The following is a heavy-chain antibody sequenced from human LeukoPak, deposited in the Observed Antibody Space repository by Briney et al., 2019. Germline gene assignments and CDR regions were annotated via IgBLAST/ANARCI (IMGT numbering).Heavy chain of an antibody. Sequence: ASVKVSCKVSGYTLTELSMHWVRQAPGKGLEWMGGFDPEDGKTIYAQKFQGRVTMTEDTSTDTAYMELSSLRSEDTAVYYCATGVYYYGSSALLKFDYWGQGTLVTVSS. D-gene: IGHD3-22*01. CDR1: GYTLTELS. V-gene: IGHV1-24*01. CDR2: FDPEDGKT. J-gene: IGHJ4*02. CDR3: ATGVYYYGSSALLKFDY.